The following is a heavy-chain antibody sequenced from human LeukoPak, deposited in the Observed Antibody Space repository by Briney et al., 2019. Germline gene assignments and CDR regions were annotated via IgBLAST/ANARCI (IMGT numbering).Heavy chain of an antibody. V-gene: IGHV3-7*01. CDR3: ARDITVVRGAPYYFDF. CDR2: IKEDGSEK. D-gene: IGHD3-10*01. CDR1: GFTFFTYC. J-gene: IGHJ4*02. Sequence: GGSLRLSCAASGFTFFTYCMSWVRQAPGKGLEWVANIKEDGSEKYYVDSVKGRFTISRDNARNSLYLQMNSLRAEDTAVYYCARDITVVRGAPYYFDFWGQGTLVTVSS.